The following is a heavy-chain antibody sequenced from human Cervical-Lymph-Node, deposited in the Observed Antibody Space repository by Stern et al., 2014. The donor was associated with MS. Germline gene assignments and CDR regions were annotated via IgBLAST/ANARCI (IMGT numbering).Heavy chain of an antibody. CDR2: INHSGRT. Sequence: QVQLQQWGAGLFKPSETLSLTCAVHSGSFSDYYWSWIRQPPGKGLEWIGEINHSGRTNYKPSLKSRVTISVDTSKTQFSLNLSSVTAADTAVYYCARGAHDYGDYFLNYGMDVWGQGTTVTVAS. J-gene: IGHJ6*02. CDR1: SGSFSDYY. CDR3: ARGAHDYGDYFLNYGMDV. D-gene: IGHD4-17*01. V-gene: IGHV4-34*01.